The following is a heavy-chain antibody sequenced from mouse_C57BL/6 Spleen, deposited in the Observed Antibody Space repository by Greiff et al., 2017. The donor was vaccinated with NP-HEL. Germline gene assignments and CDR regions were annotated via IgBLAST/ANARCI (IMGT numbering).Heavy chain of an antibody. D-gene: IGHD1-1*01. CDR2: ISSGSSTI. Sequence: EVMLVESGGGLVKPGGSLKLSCAASGFTFSDFGMHWVRQAPEKGLEWVAYISSGSSTIYYADTVKGRFTISRDNAKNTLFLQITSLRSEDTAMYYCARLYYYGSSYYFDYWGQGTTLTVSS. CDR3: ARLYYYGSSYYFDY. CDR1: GFTFSDFG. V-gene: IGHV5-17*01. J-gene: IGHJ2*01.